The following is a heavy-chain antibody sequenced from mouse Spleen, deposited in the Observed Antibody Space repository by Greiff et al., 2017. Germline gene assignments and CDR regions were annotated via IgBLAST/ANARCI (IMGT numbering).Heavy chain of an antibody. V-gene: IGHV1-80*01. Sequence: VKLMESGAELVKPGASVKISCKASGYAFSSYWMNWVKQRPGKGLEWIGQIYPGDGDTNYNGKFKGKATLTADKSSSTAYMQLSSLTSEDSAVYFCAREDSSYWYFDVWGAGTTVTVSS. CDR1: GYAFSSYW. CDR3: AREDSSYWYFDV. J-gene: IGHJ1*01. CDR2: IYPGDGDT.